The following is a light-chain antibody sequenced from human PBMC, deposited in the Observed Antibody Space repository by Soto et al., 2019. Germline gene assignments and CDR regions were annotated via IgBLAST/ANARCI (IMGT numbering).Light chain of an antibody. V-gene: IGKV1-9*01. CDR2: AAS. J-gene: IGKJ2*01. Sequence: DIQLTQSPSFLSASVGDRVTITCRASQGISSFLAWYQQKPEKAPKLLIYAASTLQSGVPSRFSGSGSGPEFTRTISSLQPEDFATYYCQQLNDYPRYTFGQGTKLEIK. CDR3: QQLNDYPRYT. CDR1: QGISSF.